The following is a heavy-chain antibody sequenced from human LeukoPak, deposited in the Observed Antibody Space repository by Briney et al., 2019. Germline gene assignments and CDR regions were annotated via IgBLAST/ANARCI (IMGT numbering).Heavy chain of an antibody. CDR2: INPSGGST. Sequence: GASVKVSCKASGYTFTGYYMYWVRQAPGQGLEWMGIINPSGGSTDYAQKFQGRVTMTRDTSTSTVYMELSSLRSEDTAVYYCARRGSSGWYFDYWGQGTLVAVSS. V-gene: IGHV1-46*01. D-gene: IGHD6-19*01. CDR1: GYTFTGYY. J-gene: IGHJ4*02. CDR3: ARRGSSGWYFDY.